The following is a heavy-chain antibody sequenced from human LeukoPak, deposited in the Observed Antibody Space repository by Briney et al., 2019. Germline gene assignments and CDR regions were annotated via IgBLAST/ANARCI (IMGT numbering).Heavy chain of an antibody. J-gene: IGHJ4*02. CDR1: GGSISSGGYY. V-gene: IGHV4-31*03. CDR2: IYYSGST. CDR3: ARAVGWAVITPYYFDY. Sequence: PSQTLSLTCTVSGGSISSGGYYWSWIRQHPGKGLEWIGYIYYSGSTYYNPSLKSRVTISVDTSKNQFSLKLSSVTAADTAVYYCARAVGWAVITPYYFDYWGQGTLVTVSS. D-gene: IGHD3-22*01.